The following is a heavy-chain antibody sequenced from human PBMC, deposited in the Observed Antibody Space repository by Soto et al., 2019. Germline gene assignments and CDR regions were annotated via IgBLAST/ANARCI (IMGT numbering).Heavy chain of an antibody. CDR3: ENSWTTLTTGFDL. J-gene: IGHJ4*02. Sequence: XESLRLSCVASGFPFSNYAMHWVRQAPGKGLGWVAVISSDGSEKYYLDSVRDRFTISRDNSKNTLYLQMNNLRPEDTAMYYCENSWTTLTTGFDLWGQGALVTVSS. D-gene: IGHD4-17*01. CDR1: GFPFSNYA. V-gene: IGHV3-30*18. CDR2: ISSDGSEK.